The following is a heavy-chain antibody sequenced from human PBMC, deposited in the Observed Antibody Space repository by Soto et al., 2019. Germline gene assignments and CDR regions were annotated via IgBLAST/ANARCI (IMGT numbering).Heavy chain of an antibody. D-gene: IGHD6-6*01. Sequence: EAQLLESGGDWAQRGGSLRLSCAASGFTFSSHGMSWVRQAPVKGLGWIAVLSRGGGTTYYADSVKGRFSISRDNSKNTLDLKRNSLKVEATALYYCAKDSQYRTDVFDVWGQGTMVTGSS. J-gene: IGHJ3*01. CDR2: LSRGGGTT. CDR1: GFTFSSHG. CDR3: AKDSQYRTDVFDV. V-gene: IGHV3-23*01.